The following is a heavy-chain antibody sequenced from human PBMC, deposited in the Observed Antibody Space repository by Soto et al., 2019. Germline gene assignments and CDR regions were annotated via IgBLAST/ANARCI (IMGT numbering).Heavy chain of an antibody. CDR3: SRHEGPITRIFDD. Sequence: PSETLSLTCTVSGGSISSSSYYWGWIRQPPGKGLEWIGSIYYSGSTYYNPSLKSRVTISVDTSKNQFSLKLSSVTAADTAVYYGSRHEGPITRIFDDWGQGTLVTVSS. V-gene: IGHV4-39*01. CDR1: GGSISSSSYY. CDR2: IYYSGST. J-gene: IGHJ4*02.